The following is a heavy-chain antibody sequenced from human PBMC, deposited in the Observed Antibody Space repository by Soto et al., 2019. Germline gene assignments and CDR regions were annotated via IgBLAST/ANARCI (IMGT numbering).Heavy chain of an antibody. CDR2: IIPIFGTG. D-gene: IGHD4-17*01. V-gene: IGHV1-69*01. Sequence: QVQLVQSGAEVKKPGSSVKVSCKAFGGTFANFAINWVRQAPGQGLEWMGGIIPIFGTGDYAQKFQGRVTITADESTSTTYMELSSLRSEDTGIYYCTRDTSDYHANWFVPWGQGTLVTVSS. J-gene: IGHJ5*02. CDR3: TRDTSDYHANWFVP. CDR1: GGTFANFA.